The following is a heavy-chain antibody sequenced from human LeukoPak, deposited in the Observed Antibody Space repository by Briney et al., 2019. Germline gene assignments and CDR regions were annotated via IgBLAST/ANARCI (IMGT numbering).Heavy chain of an antibody. D-gene: IGHD2-2*01. V-gene: IGHV1-58*01. CDR2: IVVGSGNT. CDR3: ARDHCTSSGCYEYYYYGVDV. J-gene: IGHJ6*02. Sequence: TSVKVSCKASGFTFTSSAVQWVRQARGQRLEWIEWIVVGSGNTNYAQKFQERVTITRDMSTSLVYMELSSLRSEDTAVYYCARDHCTSSGCYEYYYYGVDVWGQGTTVTVSS. CDR1: GFTFTSSA.